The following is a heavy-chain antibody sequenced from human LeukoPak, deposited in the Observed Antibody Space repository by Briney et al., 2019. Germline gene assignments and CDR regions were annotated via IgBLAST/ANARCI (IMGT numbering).Heavy chain of an antibody. V-gene: IGHV1-2*02. CDR2: INPNSGGT. Sequence: ASVKVSCKASGYTFTGYYMHWVRQAPGLGLEWMGWINPNSGGTNYAQNFQGRVTMTRDTSISTAYMDLSSLTSDDTAVYYCARDNTVVTFDYWGQGTLVTVSS. CDR3: ARDNTVVTFDY. CDR1: GYTFTGYY. J-gene: IGHJ4*02. D-gene: IGHD4-23*01.